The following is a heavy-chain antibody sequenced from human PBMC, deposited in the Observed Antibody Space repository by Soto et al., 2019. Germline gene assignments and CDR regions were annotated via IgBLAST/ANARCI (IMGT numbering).Heavy chain of an antibody. Sequence: SETLSLTCAVSGGSISSGDYYWSWIRQPPGKGLEWIGYIYYSGSTYYNPSLKSRVTISVDTSKNQFSLKLSSVTAADTAVYYCARVAFRWRYSYGFRDYYGMDVWGQGTTVTVSS. CDR2: IYYSGST. J-gene: IGHJ6*02. CDR1: GGSISSGDYY. CDR3: ARVAFRWRYSYGFRDYYGMDV. D-gene: IGHD5-18*01. V-gene: IGHV4-30-4*01.